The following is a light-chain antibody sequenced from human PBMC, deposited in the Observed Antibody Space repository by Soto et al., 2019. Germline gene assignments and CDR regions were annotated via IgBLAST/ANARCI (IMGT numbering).Light chain of an antibody. CDR1: QSVLYSSNNKNY. Sequence: DIVMTQSPDSLAVSLGERATINCKSSQSVLYSSNNKNYLAWYQQKPGQPPKLLIYWASTRESGVPDRFSGSGSGTDFTLPISSLQAEDVAVYYCQQYYTTPRTFGHGTKVEIK. CDR3: QQYYTTPRT. V-gene: IGKV4-1*01. CDR2: WAS. J-gene: IGKJ1*01.